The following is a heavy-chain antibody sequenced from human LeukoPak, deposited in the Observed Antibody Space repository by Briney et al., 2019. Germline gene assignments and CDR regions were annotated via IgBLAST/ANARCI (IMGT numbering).Heavy chain of an antibody. Sequence: GGSLRLSCAASGFTFSNSWMYWIRRAPGKGLLWVSRINGDGSNLSYADSVKGRFTISRDNARNTLYLQMNSLRVEDTAVYFCVRIVVTASFGADWGQGTLVTVSS. CDR2: INGDGSNL. CDR1: GFTFSNSW. V-gene: IGHV3-74*01. CDR3: VRIVVTASFGAD. J-gene: IGHJ4*02. D-gene: IGHD2-21*02.